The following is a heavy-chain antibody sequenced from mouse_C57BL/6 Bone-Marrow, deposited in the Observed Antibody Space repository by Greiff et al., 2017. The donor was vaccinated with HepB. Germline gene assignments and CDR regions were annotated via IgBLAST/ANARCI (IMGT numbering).Heavy chain of an antibody. D-gene: IGHD1-1*01. J-gene: IGHJ1*03. Sequence: EVQLQQSGPGMVKPSQSLSLTCTVTGYSITSGYDWHWIRHFPGNKLEWMGYISYSGSTNYNPSLKSRISITPNTSKNHFFLKLNSVTTEDTATYYCAREGITTVVATEHWYFDVWGTGTTVTVSS. CDR3: AREGITTVVATEHWYFDV. CDR2: ISYSGST. V-gene: IGHV3-1*01. CDR1: GYSITSGYD.